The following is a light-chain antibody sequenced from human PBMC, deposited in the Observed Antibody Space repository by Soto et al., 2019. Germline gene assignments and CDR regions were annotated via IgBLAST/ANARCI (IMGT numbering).Light chain of an antibody. CDR1: QTINSW. CDR2: DAS. V-gene: IGKV1-5*01. J-gene: IGKJ5*01. CDR3: QQYNSYSIT. Sequence: DIQMPQSPSTLSASVGDRVTITCRASQTINSWLAWYQQKPGKAPKVLIFDASSLKTGVPSRFSGSGSGTGFTLTISNLRPDDFATYYCQQYNSYSITFGQGTRLEI.